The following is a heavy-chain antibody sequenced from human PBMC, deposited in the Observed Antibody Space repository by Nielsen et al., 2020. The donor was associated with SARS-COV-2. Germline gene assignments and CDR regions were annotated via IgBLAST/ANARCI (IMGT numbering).Heavy chain of an antibody. CDR1: GFTVSSNY. J-gene: IGHJ4*02. CDR3: ARTNIVGAGDY. Sequence: GESLKISCAASGFTVSSNYMSWVRQAPGKGLEWVSVIYSGGSTYYADSVKGRFTISRDNSKNTLYLQMNSLRAEDTAVYYCARTNIVGAGDYWGQGTLVTVSS. D-gene: IGHD1-26*01. CDR2: IYSGGST. V-gene: IGHV3-53*01.